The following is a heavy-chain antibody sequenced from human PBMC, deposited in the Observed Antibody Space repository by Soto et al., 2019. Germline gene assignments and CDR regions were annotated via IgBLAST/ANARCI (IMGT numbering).Heavy chain of an antibody. J-gene: IGHJ4*02. CDR2: LYYGRSA. V-gene: IGHV4-59*01. D-gene: IGHD3-22*01. Sequence: QVQLQESGPGLVKPSETLSLTCAVSGDSISSYYCMWIRQPPGKGLESIGYLYYGRSANYNPSLTTRXTXSXNTSTNQCSLTLSSMTAADTAVYYCALRSMAVVPEYWGQGTLVTVSS. CDR1: GDSISSYY. CDR3: ALRSMAVVPEY.